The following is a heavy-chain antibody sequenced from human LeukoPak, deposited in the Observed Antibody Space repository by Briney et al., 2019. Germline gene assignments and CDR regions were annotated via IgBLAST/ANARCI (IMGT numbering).Heavy chain of an antibody. CDR1: GFTFSNYA. V-gene: IGHV3-23*01. CDR2: ITSNGGAT. Sequence: GGSLRLSCAASGFTFSNYAMSWVRQAPGKGLEWVSGITSNGGATFYADSVKGRLTISRDYSKNTLYLQMNSLRAEDTAVYYCARVLSSGYDGADYWGQGTLVTVSS. CDR3: ARVLSSGYDGADY. D-gene: IGHD3-22*01. J-gene: IGHJ4*02.